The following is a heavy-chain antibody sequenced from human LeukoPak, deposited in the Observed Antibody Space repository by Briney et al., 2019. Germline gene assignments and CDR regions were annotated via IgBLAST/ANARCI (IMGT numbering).Heavy chain of an antibody. CDR3: ARVGGPPHRNWYFDL. V-gene: IGHV1-69*02. J-gene: IGHJ2*01. Sequence: EASVKVSCKASGGTFSSYTISWVRQAPGQGLEWMGRIIPILGIANYAQKFQGRVTTTADKSTSTAYMELSSLRSEDTAVYYCARVGGPPHRNWYFDLWGRGTLVTVSS. CDR2: IIPILGIA. CDR1: GGTFSSYT. D-gene: IGHD3-16*01.